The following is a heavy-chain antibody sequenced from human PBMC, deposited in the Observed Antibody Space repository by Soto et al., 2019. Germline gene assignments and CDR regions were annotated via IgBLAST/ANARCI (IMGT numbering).Heavy chain of an antibody. Sequence: QVQLVQSGAEVKKPGASVKGSCKASGYTFTSYAMHWVRQAPGQRLEWMGWINAGNGNTKYSQKFQGRVTITRDTSASTAYMALSSLRSEDKAVYYCASNWGSWDWFDPWGQGTLVTVSS. V-gene: IGHV1-3*01. J-gene: IGHJ5*02. CDR3: ASNWGSWDWFDP. D-gene: IGHD7-27*01. CDR1: GYTFTSYA. CDR2: INAGNGNT.